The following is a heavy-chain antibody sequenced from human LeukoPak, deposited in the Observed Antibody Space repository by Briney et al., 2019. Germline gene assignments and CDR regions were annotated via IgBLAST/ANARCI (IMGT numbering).Heavy chain of an antibody. D-gene: IGHD6-13*01. CDR2: IRSNTYGGST. V-gene: IGHV3-49*03. CDR3: ARVSRGGITASWFDP. CDR1: GFTFGDYG. Sequence: GRSLRLSCEGSGFTFGDYGEGWFRQAPGKGLQWVTSIRSNTYGGSTEYVPSVKGRFTISRDDSNSIAYLQMNSLKAEDTAIYYCARVSRGGITASWFDPWGQGTLVTVSS. J-gene: IGHJ5*02.